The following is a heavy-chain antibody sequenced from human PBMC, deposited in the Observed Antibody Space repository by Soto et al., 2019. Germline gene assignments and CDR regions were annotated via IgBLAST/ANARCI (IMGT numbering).Heavy chain of an antibody. J-gene: IGHJ5*02. V-gene: IGHV4-59*08. D-gene: IGHD5-18*01. CDR2: IYYSGST. CDR1: GGSISSYY. Sequence: SETLSLTCTVSGGSISSYYWSWIRQPPGKGLEWIGYIYYSGSTNYNPSLKSRVTISVDTSKNQFSLKLSSVTAADTAVYYCARLVWSYGTWFDPWGNGTRVSVSA. CDR3: ARLVWSYGTWFDP.